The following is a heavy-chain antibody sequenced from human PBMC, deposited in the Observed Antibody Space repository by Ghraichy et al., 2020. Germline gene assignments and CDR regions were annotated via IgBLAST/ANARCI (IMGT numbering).Heavy chain of an antibody. Sequence: RRGCYWGWIRQPPGKGLEWIASINYSGRTYYNPSLKSRVTISADTSEIQFSLKVTSVTAADTAVYYCARRLAGKNWFDPWGPGTLVTVSS. CDR2: INYSGRT. V-gene: IGHV4-39*01. CDR3: ARRLAGKNWFDP. CDR1: RRGCY. J-gene: IGHJ5*02. D-gene: IGHD6-13*01.